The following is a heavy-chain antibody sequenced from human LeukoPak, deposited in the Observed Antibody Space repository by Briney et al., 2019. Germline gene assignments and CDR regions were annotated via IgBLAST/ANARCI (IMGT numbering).Heavy chain of an antibody. CDR2: IGGSGSNP. J-gene: IGHJ6*02. CDR3: AKGVHDILTGYPPPYYYYGMDV. V-gene: IGHV3-23*01. Sequence: PGGSLRVSCVASGFTFSTFAMTWVRQAPGKGLEWVSSIGGSGSNPNYADSVRGRFTTSRDNSKNTLYLQMNRLTAEDTAVYYCAKGVHDILTGYPPPYYYYGMDVWGQGTTVTVSS. D-gene: IGHD3-9*01. CDR1: GFTFSTFA.